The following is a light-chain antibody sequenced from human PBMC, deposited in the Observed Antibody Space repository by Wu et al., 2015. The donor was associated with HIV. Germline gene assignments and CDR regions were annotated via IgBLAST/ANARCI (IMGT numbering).Light chain of an antibody. V-gene: IGKV1-5*03. CDR1: QNIDNW. Sequence: DIQMTQSPSTLSASVGDRVTITCRASQNIDNWLAWFQQRPGKAPKCLIYKVSNLESGVPSRFSGSRSGTEFTLTISSLQPEDFGIYYCQHYSASSPWTFGQGTNVEI. J-gene: IGKJ1*01. CDR3: QHYSASSPWT. CDR2: KVS.